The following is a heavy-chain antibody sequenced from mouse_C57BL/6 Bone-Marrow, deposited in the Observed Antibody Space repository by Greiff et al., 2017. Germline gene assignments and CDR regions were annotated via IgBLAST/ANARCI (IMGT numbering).Heavy chain of an antibody. CDR1: GFSLTSYG. Sequence: QVQLKESGPGLVAPSQSLSITCTVSGFSLTSYGVPWVRQPPGKGLEWLVVIWSDGSKTYNSAHKSRLSISKDNSKSQGFLKMNSLQTDDTAMYYYDREAYYCNNDYDMDYWGQGTTVTVSS. D-gene: IGHD2-10*01. J-gene: IGHJ4*01. CDR2: IWSDGSK. V-gene: IGHV2-6*03. CDR3: DREAYYCNNDYDMDY.